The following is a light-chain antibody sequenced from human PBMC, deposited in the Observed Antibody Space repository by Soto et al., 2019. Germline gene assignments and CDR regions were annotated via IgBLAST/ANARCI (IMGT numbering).Light chain of an antibody. CDR3: QQYGSSPPIT. CDR2: VAA. V-gene: IGKV3-20*01. Sequence: EIVLTQSPGTLSLSPGERATLSCRASQSVSNSYLAWYQQKPGQAPRLLIYVAATRATGIPDSFSGSGSGTXXXXTXSRXEPEDFAVYYCQQYGSSPPITFGQGTRLEIK. CDR1: QSVSNSY. J-gene: IGKJ5*01.